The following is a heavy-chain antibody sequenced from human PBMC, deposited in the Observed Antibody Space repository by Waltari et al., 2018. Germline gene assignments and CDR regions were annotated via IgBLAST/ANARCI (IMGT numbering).Heavy chain of an antibody. Sequence: EVQLVESGGGLVQPGGSLRLSCGGTGFTLSSFWMSWVRQAPGKGLDWVANMNRDGSETYDVDSVKGRFTISRDNAKNSLYLEMNTLRVEDTAIYYCARLSSNWNEKGAFDIWGQGTMVTVSS. V-gene: IGHV3-7*01. CDR3: ARLSSNWNEKGAFDI. J-gene: IGHJ3*02. D-gene: IGHD1-1*01. CDR2: MNRDGSET. CDR1: GFTLSSFW.